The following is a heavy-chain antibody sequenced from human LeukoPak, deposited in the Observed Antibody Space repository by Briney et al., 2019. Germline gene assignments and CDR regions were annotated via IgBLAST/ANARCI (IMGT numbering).Heavy chain of an antibody. V-gene: IGHV1-18*01. CDR3: ARGAGTMGRDWFDP. CDR1: GYTFTSYG. CDR2: ISAYNGNT. Sequence: ASVKVSCKASGYTFTSYGISWVRQAPGQGLEWMGWISAYNGNTNYAQKLQGRVTMTRDTSVSTAYMELSGLRSEDTAVYYCARGAGTMGRDWFDPWGQGTLVTVSS. D-gene: IGHD3-10*01. J-gene: IGHJ5*02.